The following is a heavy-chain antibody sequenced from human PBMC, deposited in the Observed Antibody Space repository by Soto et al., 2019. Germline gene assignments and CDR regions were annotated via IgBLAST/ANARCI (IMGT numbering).Heavy chain of an antibody. CDR2: IWYDGSNK. J-gene: IGHJ5*02. V-gene: IGHV3-33*01. D-gene: IGHD3-10*01. Sequence: GGSLRLSCAASGFTFISYGMHWVRQAPGKGLEWVAVIWYDGSNKYYADSVKGRFTISRDNSKNTLYLQMNSLRAEDTAVYYCAREGQRRYYYGSGSYPWFDPWGQGTLVTVSS. CDR1: GFTFISYG. CDR3: AREGQRRYYYGSGSYPWFDP.